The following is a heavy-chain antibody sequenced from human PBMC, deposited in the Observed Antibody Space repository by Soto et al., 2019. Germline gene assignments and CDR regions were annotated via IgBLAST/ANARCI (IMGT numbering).Heavy chain of an antibody. CDR1: GYSISSSNW. D-gene: IGHD1-26*01. CDR3: ARREIQGPIDY. J-gene: IGHJ4*02. Sequence: QVQLQESGPGLVKPSDTLSLTCAVSGYSISSSNWWGWIRQPPGKGLEWIGYIYYSGTTYYNPSLRGRVTMSVDTSKNQFSLKLTSVTAVDTAVYYCARREIQGPIDYWGQGTLVTVSS. CDR2: IYYSGTT. V-gene: IGHV4-28*01.